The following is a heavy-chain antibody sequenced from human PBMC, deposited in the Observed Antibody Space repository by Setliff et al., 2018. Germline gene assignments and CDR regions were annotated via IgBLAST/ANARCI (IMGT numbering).Heavy chain of an antibody. CDR3: ARAFTYYNFWSGYGYGMDV. V-gene: IGHV4-61*02. J-gene: IGHJ6*02. CDR2: IFTSGST. CDR1: GGSISSGTYY. D-gene: IGHD3-3*01. Sequence: SETLSLTCTVSGGSISSGTYYWSWIRQPAGKGLEWIGRIFTSGSTNHNPSLKSRVTISVDTSKNQFSLNLSSVTAADTAVYYCARAFTYYNFWSGYGYGMDVWGQGTTVTVSS.